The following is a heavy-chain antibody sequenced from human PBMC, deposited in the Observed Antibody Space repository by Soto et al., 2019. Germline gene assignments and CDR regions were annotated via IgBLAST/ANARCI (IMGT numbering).Heavy chain of an antibody. D-gene: IGHD5-12*01. V-gene: IGHV3-23*01. CDR2: IGGSGGST. CDR1: GFTFSSYA. Sequence: GGSLRLSCAASGFTFSSYAMSWVRQAPGKGLEWASAIGGSGGSTYYADSVKGRFTISRDNSKNTLYLQMNSLRAEDTAVYYCAKDMGYSGYDPLGQGTLVTVSS. J-gene: IGHJ5*02. CDR3: AKDMGYSGYDP.